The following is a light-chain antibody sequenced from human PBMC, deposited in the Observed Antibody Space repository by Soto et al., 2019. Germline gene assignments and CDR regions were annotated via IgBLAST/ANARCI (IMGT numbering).Light chain of an antibody. CDR1: QVIGSRY. CDR3: QQFGSSIPHT. J-gene: IGKJ2*01. V-gene: IGKV3-20*01. CDR2: GAS. Sequence: EIVMTQSPGTLSLSPGERATISCRASQVIGSRYLAWYHQKSGQAPRLLIYGASSSATGIPDRFSGSGSGTDFSLTISRLEPEDFGVYYCQQFGSSIPHTFSQGTKLEI.